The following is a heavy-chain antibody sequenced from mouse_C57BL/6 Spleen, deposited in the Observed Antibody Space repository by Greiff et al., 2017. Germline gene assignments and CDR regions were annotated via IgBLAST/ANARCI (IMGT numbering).Heavy chain of an antibody. CDR3: ARLPYGSSFVDV. Sequence: VQLKESGPELVKPGASVKIPCKASGYTFTDYNMDWVKQSHGKSLEWIGDINPNNGGTIYNQKFKGKATLTVDKSSSTAYMELRSLTSEDTAVYYCARLPYGSSFVDVWGTGTTVTVSS. J-gene: IGHJ1*03. CDR2: INPNNGGT. CDR1: GYTFTDYN. D-gene: IGHD1-1*01. V-gene: IGHV1-18*01.